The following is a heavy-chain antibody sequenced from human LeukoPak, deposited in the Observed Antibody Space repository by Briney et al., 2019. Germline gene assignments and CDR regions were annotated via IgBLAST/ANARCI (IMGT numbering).Heavy chain of an antibody. CDR2: INSDGSST. CDR3: ARAGYGRTYFDY. CDR1: GFTFSSYW. D-gene: IGHD5-18*01. J-gene: IGHJ4*02. V-gene: IGHV3-74*01. Sequence: GGSLRLSCAASGFTFSSYWMHWVRQAPGKGLVWVSRINSDGSSTSYAGSVKGRFTISRDNAKNTLYLQMNSLRAEDTAVYYCARAGYGRTYFDYWGQGTLVTVSS.